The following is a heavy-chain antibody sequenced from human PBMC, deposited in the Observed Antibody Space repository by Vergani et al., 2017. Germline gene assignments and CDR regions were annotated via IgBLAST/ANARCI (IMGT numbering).Heavy chain of an antibody. D-gene: IGHD6-19*01. CDR2: IYHSGST. V-gene: IGHV4-59*01. J-gene: IGHJ5*02. CDR1: GGYISRYY. CDR3: ARDHSSGWYWFDP. Sequence: QVQLQESGPGLVTPSETLYLTCTVSGGYISRYYWRLMRQPPGKGLEWIGYIYHSGSTNYYPSLKRRVTISVDTSKNQFSRELSSVTAADTAVYYCARDHSSGWYWFDPWGEGTLVTVSS.